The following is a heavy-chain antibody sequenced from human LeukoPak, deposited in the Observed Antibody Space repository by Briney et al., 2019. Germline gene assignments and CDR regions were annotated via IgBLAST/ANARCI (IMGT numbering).Heavy chain of an antibody. J-gene: IGHJ4*02. CDR1: GFTFSNAW. D-gene: IGHD6-19*01. V-gene: IGHV4-59*01. Sequence: PGGSLRLSCAASGFTFSNAWMSWIRQPPGKGLEWIGYIYYSGSTNYNPSLKSRVTISVDTSKNQFSLKLSSVTAADTAVYYCARGSYSSGWYKRFDYWGQGTLATVSS. CDR2: IYYSGST. CDR3: ARGSYSSGWYKRFDY.